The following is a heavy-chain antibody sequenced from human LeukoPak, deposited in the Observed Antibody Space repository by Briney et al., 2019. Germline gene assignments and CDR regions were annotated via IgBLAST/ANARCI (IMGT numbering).Heavy chain of an antibody. V-gene: IGHV3-23*01. CDR2: ISVSGGNT. CDR3: AKNLVSGLTTSHFQH. Sequence: GVSLRLSCAASGFTFSSYAMSWVRQAPGKGLEWVSAISVSGGNTYYADSVKGRFTISRDNSKNALYLQMNSLRVEDTAVYYCAKNLVSGLTTSHFQHWGQGTLVAVSS. J-gene: IGHJ1*01. CDR1: GFTFSSYA. D-gene: IGHD3/OR15-3a*01.